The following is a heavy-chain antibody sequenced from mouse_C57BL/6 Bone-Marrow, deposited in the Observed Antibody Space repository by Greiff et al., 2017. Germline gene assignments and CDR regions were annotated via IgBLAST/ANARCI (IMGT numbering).Heavy chain of an antibody. J-gene: IGHJ2*01. D-gene: IGHD4-1*01. V-gene: IGHV1-55*01. CDR1: GFTFTSYW. CDR2: IDPTRGRT. Sequence: QVQLQQSGAELVKPGASVKMSCTASGFTFTSYWITWVKQRPGQGLEWIGDIDPTRGRTNYNEKFQSKAILTVDTSSNTAYMQLSSLTSEDSAVFYCARSGPLGRSFDYWGQGTTLTVSS. CDR3: ARSGPLGRSFDY.